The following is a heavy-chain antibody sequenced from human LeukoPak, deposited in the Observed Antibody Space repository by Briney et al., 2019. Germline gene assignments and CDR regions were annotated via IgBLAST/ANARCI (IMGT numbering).Heavy chain of an antibody. J-gene: IGHJ4*02. CDR1: GGTFTSYA. Sequence: SVKVSCKASGGTFTSYAITWVRQAPGQGLEWMGGIIPTSGTTNYAQKFQGRVTITADKSTITAYMELSSLRSDDTAVYYCASATGDYWGQGTLVTVSS. CDR3: ASATGDY. CDR2: IIPTSGTT. D-gene: IGHD3-10*01. V-gene: IGHV1-69*06.